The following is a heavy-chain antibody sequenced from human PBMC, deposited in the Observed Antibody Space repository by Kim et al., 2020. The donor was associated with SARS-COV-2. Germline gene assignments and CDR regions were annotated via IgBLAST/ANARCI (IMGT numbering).Heavy chain of an antibody. J-gene: IGHJ5*02. CDR3: ATTMDYYDSWFDP. CDR2: IYTSGST. D-gene: IGHD3-22*01. CDR1: GGSISSYY. Sequence: SETLSLTCSVSGGSISSYYWSWIRQPAGKGLEWIGRIYTSGSTNYNPSLKSRVTMSVDTSKNQFSLKLSSVTAADTAVYYCATTMDYYDSWFDPWGQGTLVTVSS. V-gene: IGHV4-4*07.